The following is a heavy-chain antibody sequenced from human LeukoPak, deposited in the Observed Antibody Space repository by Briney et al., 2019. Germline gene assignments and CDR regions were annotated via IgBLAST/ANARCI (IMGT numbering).Heavy chain of an antibody. J-gene: IGHJ3*02. CDR1: GGSISSGGYS. D-gene: IGHD1-26*01. CDR2: IYHSGST. V-gene: IGHV4-30-2*01. CDR3: ARDAGRDGMTFDI. Sequence: SETLSLTGAVSGGSISSGGYSWSWIRQPPGKGLEWIGYIYHSGSTYYNPSLKSRVTISVDRSKNQFSLKLSSVTAADTAVYYCARDAGRDGMTFDIWGQGTMVTVSS.